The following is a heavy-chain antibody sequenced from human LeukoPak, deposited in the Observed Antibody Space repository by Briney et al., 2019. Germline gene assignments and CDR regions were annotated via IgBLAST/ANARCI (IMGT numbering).Heavy chain of an antibody. CDR3: ATSSWGLRFKFDP. Sequence: ASVKVSCKVSGYTLTELSMHWVRQAPGKGLEWMGGFGPEDGETIYAQKFQGRVTMTEDTSTDTAYMELSSLRSEDTAVYYCATSSWGLRFKFDPWGQGTLVTVSS. CDR1: GYTLTELS. CDR2: FGPEDGET. J-gene: IGHJ5*02. V-gene: IGHV1-24*01. D-gene: IGHD3-3*01.